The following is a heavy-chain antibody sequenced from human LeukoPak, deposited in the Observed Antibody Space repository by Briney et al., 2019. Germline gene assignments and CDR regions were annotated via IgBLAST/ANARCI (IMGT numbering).Heavy chain of an antibody. V-gene: IGHV4-39*07. J-gene: IGHJ6*03. CDR3: ARAASGYDWTYNYYYMDV. CDR1: GGSISSSTYY. CDR2: INYSGST. D-gene: IGHD5-12*01. Sequence: PSETLSLTCTVSGGSISSSTYYWGWIRQPPGKGLEWIGGINYSGSTYYNPSLKSRVTISVDTSKNQFSLKLSSVTAADTAVYYCARAASGYDWTYNYYYMDVWGKGTTLTVSS.